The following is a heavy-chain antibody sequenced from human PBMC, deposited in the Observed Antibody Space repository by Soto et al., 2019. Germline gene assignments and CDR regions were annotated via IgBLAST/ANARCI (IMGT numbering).Heavy chain of an antibody. V-gene: IGHV4-31*03. D-gene: IGHD6-19*01. CDR1: GGSISSGGYY. J-gene: IGHJ4*02. CDR3: ARSVAHTSERNEYFDY. Sequence: PSETLSLTCTVSGGSISSGGYYWSWIRQHPGKGLEWIGYIYYSGSTYYNPSLKSRVTISVDTSKNQFSLKLSSVTAADTAVYYRARSVAHTSERNEYFDYWGQGTLVTVSS. CDR2: IYYSGST.